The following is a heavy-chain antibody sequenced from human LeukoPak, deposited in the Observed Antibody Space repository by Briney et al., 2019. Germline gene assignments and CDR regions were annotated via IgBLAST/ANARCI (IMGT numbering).Heavy chain of an antibody. D-gene: IGHD1-26*01. CDR3: AREVGFWFDP. Sequence: GGSLRLSCTASGFTFGDYAMSWIRQAPGKGLEWVSYISSSSSYTNYADSVKGRFTISRDNAKNSLYLQMSSLRAEDTAVYYCAREVGFWFDPWGQGTLVTVSS. CDR1: GFTFGDYA. CDR2: ISSSSSYT. V-gene: IGHV3-11*05. J-gene: IGHJ5*02.